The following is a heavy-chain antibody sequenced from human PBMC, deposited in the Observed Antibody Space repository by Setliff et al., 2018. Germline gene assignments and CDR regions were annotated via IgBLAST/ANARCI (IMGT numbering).Heavy chain of an antibody. Sequence: LSLTCTVSGGPISSNEYYWGWIRQSPEKGLEWIASMYFGGTTQYNPSLKSRVTISVDTSKNRFTLNLRSVTAADTAVYYCARHAITQSLVADFWGQGILVTVSS. CDR1: GGPISSNEYY. D-gene: IGHD2-8*02. J-gene: IGHJ4*02. CDR2: MYFGGTT. CDR3: ARHAITQSLVADF. V-gene: IGHV4-39*01.